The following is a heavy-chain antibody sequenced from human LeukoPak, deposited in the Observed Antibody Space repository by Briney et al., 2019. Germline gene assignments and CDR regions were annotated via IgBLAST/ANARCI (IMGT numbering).Heavy chain of an antibody. CDR2: TYYRSKWYN. D-gene: IGHD1-7*01. Sequence: SQTLSLTCAISGDSVSSNSAAWNWIRQSPSRGLEWLGRTYYRSKWYNDYAVSVKSRITINPDTSKNQFSLQLNSVTPEDTAVYYCARTAPYNWNYIFWFDPWGQGTLVTVSS. V-gene: IGHV6-1*01. CDR1: GDSVSSNSAA. J-gene: IGHJ5*02. CDR3: ARTAPYNWNYIFWFDP.